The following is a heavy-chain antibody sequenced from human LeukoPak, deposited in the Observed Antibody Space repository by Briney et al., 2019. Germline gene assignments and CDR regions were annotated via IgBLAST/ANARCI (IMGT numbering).Heavy chain of an antibody. CDR3: AKGVIVSFLDGFGM. J-gene: IGHJ3*02. Sequence: PGGSLRLSCAASGFTFEDYAMHWVRQAPGKGLEWLSGISWNSVSIGYADSLRGRFTISRDNAKKSVYLQMNNLRPEDTALYYCAKGVIVSFLDGFGMWGQGTAVTVSS. CDR1: GFTFEDYA. V-gene: IGHV3-9*01. CDR2: ISWNSVSI. D-gene: IGHD2/OR15-2a*01.